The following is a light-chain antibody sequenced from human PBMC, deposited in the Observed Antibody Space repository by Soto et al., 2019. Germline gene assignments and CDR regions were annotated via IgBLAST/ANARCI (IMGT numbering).Light chain of an antibody. V-gene: IGLV2-11*01. CDR1: SSNVGGYNY. CDR2: DVS. J-gene: IGLJ3*02. Sequence: QSALTQPRSVSESPGQSVTISCSGTSSNVGGYNYVSWYRQHPGEAPKLIIYDVSKRPSGVPDRFSGSKSGSTASLTISGLQAEDEADYYCCSYAGTSTWVFGGGTKLTVL. CDR3: CSYAGTSTWV.